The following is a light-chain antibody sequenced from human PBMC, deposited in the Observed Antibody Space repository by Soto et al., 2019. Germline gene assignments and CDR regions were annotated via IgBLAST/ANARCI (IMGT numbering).Light chain of an antibody. CDR3: QQRSYPIT. CDR1: QGIDSD. J-gene: IGKJ5*01. Sequence: DIPLTQSPCSLTASVGARVTLTGMASQGIDSDLSWYQQKAGKAPKLLIYAASTLQAGVPSRFSGSGSESDFTLTISSLEPEDFAVYYCQQRSYPITFGQGTRLEIK. V-gene: IGKV1-27*01. CDR2: AAS.